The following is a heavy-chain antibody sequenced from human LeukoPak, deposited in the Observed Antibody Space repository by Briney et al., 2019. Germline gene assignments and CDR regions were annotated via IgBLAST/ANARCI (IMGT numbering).Heavy chain of an antibody. Sequence: GGFLRLSCAASGFTFSSYAMSWVRQAPGKGLEWVANIKQDGSEKYYVDSVKGRFTISRDNAKNSLYLQMNSLRAEDTAVYYCARFTTTVVTPFDYWGQGTLVTVSS. J-gene: IGHJ4*02. CDR1: GFTFSSYA. CDR3: ARFTTTVVTPFDY. D-gene: IGHD4-23*01. V-gene: IGHV3-7*01. CDR2: IKQDGSEK.